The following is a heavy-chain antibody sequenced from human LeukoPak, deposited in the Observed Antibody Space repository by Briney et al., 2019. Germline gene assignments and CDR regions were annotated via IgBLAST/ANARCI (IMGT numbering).Heavy chain of an antibody. Sequence: GGSLRLSCAASGFTFSKYWMSWVRQAPGKGLEWVANIKQDGGEKFYVDSVKGRFTISRDNAKNSLYLQMNSLRAEDTAVYYCARDGCSSTSCYIGYFDYWGQGTLVTVSS. D-gene: IGHD2-2*02. CDR1: GFTFSKYW. J-gene: IGHJ4*02. CDR2: IKQDGGEK. CDR3: ARDGCSSTSCYIGYFDY. V-gene: IGHV3-7*01.